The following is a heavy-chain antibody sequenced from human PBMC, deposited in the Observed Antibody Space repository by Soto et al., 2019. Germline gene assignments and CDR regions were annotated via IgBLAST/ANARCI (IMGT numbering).Heavy chain of an antibody. D-gene: IGHD2-2*01. CDR3: ARDVPAADAFDI. J-gene: IGHJ3*02. CDR2: IIPIFGTA. V-gene: IGHV1-69*01. Sequence: QVQLVQSGAEVKKPGSSVKVSCKASGGTFSSYAISWVRQAPGQGLEWMGGIIPIFGTANYAQKFQGRVTIPADESTSTADMELSSLRSEDTALYYCARDVPAADAFDISGQGTMVTVSS. CDR1: GGTFSSYA.